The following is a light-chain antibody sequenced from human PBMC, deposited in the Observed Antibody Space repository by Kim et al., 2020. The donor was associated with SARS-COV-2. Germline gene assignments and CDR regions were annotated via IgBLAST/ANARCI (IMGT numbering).Light chain of an antibody. V-gene: IGKV1-12*01. J-gene: IGKJ4*01. CDR2: SAS. CDR1: HDISTW. CDR3: QQSDSFPLT. Sequence: DIQMTQSPSSVSASVGDRVIITCRASHDISTWLAWYQQKPGKAPKLLIYSASDLEDGTPSRFRGSGSGTDFTLTITTLQPEDFGIYYCQQSDSFPLTFGGGTKVDVK.